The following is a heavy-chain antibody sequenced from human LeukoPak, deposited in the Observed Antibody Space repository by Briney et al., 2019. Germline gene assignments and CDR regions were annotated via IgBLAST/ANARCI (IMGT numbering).Heavy chain of an antibody. CDR2: IYSGGST. CDR3: ATVAIWEGPLY. V-gene: IGHV4-39*01. J-gene: IGHJ4*02. D-gene: IGHD1-26*01. Sequence: SETLSLTCTVSSGSISSSPYYWGWIRQPPGKALEGRGSIYSGGSTYYNTSLTSRTAISVDTSKNQFSLRLISVTAEDTGVYYCATVAIWEGPLYWGQGTLSPSPQ. CDR1: SGSISSSPYY.